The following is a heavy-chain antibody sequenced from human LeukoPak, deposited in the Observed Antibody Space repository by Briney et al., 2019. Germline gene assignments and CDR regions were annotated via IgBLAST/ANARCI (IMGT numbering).Heavy chain of an antibody. Sequence: PSETLSLTCTVSGGSISSYYWSWLRQPAGKGLEWIGRIYTSGSTKYNPSLTSRVTMSVDTSKNQFSLKLRSVTAADTAVYYCGRESSGWFFDYWGQGTLVTVSS. CDR1: GGSISSYY. CDR2: IYTSGST. J-gene: IGHJ4*02. D-gene: IGHD6-19*01. CDR3: GRESSGWFFDY. V-gene: IGHV4-4*07.